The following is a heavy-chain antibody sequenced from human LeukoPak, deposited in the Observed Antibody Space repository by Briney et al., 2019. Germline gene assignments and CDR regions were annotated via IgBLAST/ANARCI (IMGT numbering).Heavy chain of an antibody. Sequence: PGGSLRLSCAASGFTFSSYSMNWVRQAPGKGLEWVSYISSSSSTIYYADSVKGRFTISRDNAKNSLYLQMNSLRAEDTAVYYCARDTDKTTVTTHSNYYYYYMDVWGKGTTVTISS. J-gene: IGHJ6*03. D-gene: IGHD4-17*01. CDR1: GFTFSSYS. CDR3: ARDTDKTTVTTHSNYYYYYMDV. CDR2: ISSSSSTI. V-gene: IGHV3-48*04.